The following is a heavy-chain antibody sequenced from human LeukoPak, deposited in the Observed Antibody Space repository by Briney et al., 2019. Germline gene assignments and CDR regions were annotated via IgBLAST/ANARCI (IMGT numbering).Heavy chain of an antibody. CDR3: AKAGSIRFDY. V-gene: IGHV3-23*01. CDR1: GFTFTSSA. J-gene: IGHJ4*02. D-gene: IGHD1-26*01. CDR2: ISGSGHTT. Sequence: PGGSLRLSCAASGFTFTSSAMSWVRQAPGKGLEWVSVISGSGHTTDYADSVKGRFTVSRDNSKNTLYLQMNSLRAEDTAVYYCAKAGSIRFDYWGQGTLVTVSS.